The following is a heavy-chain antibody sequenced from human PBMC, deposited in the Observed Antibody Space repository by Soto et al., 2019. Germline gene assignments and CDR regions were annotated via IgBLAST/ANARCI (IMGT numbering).Heavy chain of an antibody. CDR3: ARRGNYDNLTGSSP. D-gene: IGHD3-9*01. CDR2: IYNSGST. J-gene: IGHJ5*02. CDR1: GGSISSYY. Sequence: PSETLSLTCTISGGSISSYYWSWIRQSPGKGLEYIGYIYNSGSTNNNPSLKSRVTLSLDTSKNQFSLKLSSVTAADTAVYYCARRGNYDNLTGSSPWGQGTLVTVSS. V-gene: IGHV4-59*12.